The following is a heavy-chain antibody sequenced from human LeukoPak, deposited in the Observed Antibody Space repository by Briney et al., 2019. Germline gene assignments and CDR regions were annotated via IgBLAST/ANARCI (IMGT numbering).Heavy chain of an antibody. CDR3: AKELRYNDGSAYYQGPFDY. D-gene: IGHD3-22*01. CDR2: ISSNGDSK. Sequence: PGGSLRLSCSASGFSFSSYSMRWVRQAPGKGLEYVSAISSNGDSKYYVDSVKGRFTISRDNSKNTLYLQMSSLRGDDTAVYYCAKELRYNDGSAYYQGPFDYWGQGTLVTVSS. J-gene: IGHJ4*02. V-gene: IGHV3-64D*06. CDR1: GFSFSSYS.